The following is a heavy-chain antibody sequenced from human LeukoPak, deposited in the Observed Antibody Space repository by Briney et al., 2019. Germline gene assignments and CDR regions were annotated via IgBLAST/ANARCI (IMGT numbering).Heavy chain of an antibody. V-gene: IGHV3-23*01. CDR1: GFTFSSYA. D-gene: IGHD3-10*01. CDR3: AKGWGSRGYFHY. Sequence: GGSLRLSCAASGFTFSSYAMNWVRQAPGGGLEWVSTISGSGDSTYYADSVKGRFTISRDNSKNTLYLQMNSLRAEDTAVYYCAKGWGSRGYFHYGGQGTLVTVSS. J-gene: IGHJ4*02. CDR2: ISGSGDST.